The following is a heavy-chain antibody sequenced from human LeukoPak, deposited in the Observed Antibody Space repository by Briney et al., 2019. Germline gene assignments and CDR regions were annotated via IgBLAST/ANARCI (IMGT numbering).Heavy chain of an antibody. CDR3: AKAGYVRQWLGTTYFDY. CDR1: GFTFSSYA. J-gene: IGHJ4*02. Sequence: PGRSLRLSCAASGFTFSSYAMSWVRQAPGKGLEWVSAISGSGGSTYYADSVKGRFTISRDNSKNTLYLQMNSLRAEDTAVYYCAKAGYVRQWLGTTYFDYWGQGTLVTVSS. CDR2: ISGSGGST. V-gene: IGHV3-23*01. D-gene: IGHD6-19*01.